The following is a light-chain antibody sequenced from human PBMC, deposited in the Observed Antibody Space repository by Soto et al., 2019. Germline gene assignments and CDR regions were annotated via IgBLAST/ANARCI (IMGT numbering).Light chain of an antibody. CDR1: SSNIGSNT. Sequence: QSVLTQPPSASGTPGQRVTISCSGSSSNIGSNTVNWYQQLPGTAPKLLIYSNNQRPSGVPDRFSGSKSGTSASLAISGLQSEDEADYYCAVWDASLNGYVFGTGTKLTVL. CDR2: SNN. V-gene: IGLV1-44*01. CDR3: AVWDASLNGYV. J-gene: IGLJ1*01.